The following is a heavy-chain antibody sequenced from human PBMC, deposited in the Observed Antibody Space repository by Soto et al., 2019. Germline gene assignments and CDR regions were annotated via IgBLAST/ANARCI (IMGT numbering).Heavy chain of an antibody. CDR3: ARGPDSRKVGY. CDR1: GDSVSSNSYY. D-gene: IGHD3-22*01. J-gene: IGHJ4*02. Sequence: QVQLQESGPGLVKPSETLSLTCTVSGDSVSSNSYYWSWIRQPPGKGLEWIGCVYYSGSTNYNPSIKSRVTISVDTSKNQFSLKLRSVTAADTAVYYCARGPDSRKVGYWGQGTLVTVSS. V-gene: IGHV4-61*01. CDR2: VYYSGST.